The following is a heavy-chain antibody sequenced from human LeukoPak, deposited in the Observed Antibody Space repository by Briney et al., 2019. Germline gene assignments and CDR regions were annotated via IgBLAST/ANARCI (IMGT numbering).Heavy chain of an antibody. D-gene: IGHD6-19*01. CDR3: ARGSIAVAGTEDY. Sequence: GGSLRLSCAASGFTSSSYSMNWVRQAPGKGLEWVSSISSSSSYIYYADSVKGRFTISRDNAKNSLYLQMNSLRAEDTAVYYCARGSIAVAGTEDYWGQGTLVTVSS. CDR1: GFTSSSYS. CDR2: ISSSSSYI. J-gene: IGHJ4*02. V-gene: IGHV3-21*01.